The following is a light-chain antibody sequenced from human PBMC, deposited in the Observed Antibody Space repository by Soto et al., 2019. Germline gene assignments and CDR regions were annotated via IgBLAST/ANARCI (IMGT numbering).Light chain of an antibody. CDR2: SAS. J-gene: IGKJ2*01. V-gene: IGKV3-15*01. Sequence: EIVMTQSPSTLSVSPGGSATLSCRASQHVSSNFAWYRQKPGQAPTLLIYSASTRATGIPARFSGSGSGTEFTLTISSLQSEDFALYYCQQYNNWPHTFGQGTKLEIK. CDR1: QHVSSN. CDR3: QQYNNWPHT.